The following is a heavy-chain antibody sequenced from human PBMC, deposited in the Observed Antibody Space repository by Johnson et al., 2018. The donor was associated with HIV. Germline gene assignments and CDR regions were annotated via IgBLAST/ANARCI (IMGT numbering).Heavy chain of an antibody. Sequence: VQLVESGGSLVKPGGSLRLSCAASGFSFSNTWMSWVRQAPGKGLEWVARIKTKADGGTTDYAAPVKGRFTISREDSKNTVDLQMNGLKIEDTAVYYCTTDLIVVIPIGAFDVWGQGTMVTVS. CDR3: TTDLIVVIPIGAFDV. V-gene: IGHV3-15*01. D-gene: IGHD3-16*01. J-gene: IGHJ3*01. CDR1: GFSFSNTW. CDR2: IKTKADGGTT.